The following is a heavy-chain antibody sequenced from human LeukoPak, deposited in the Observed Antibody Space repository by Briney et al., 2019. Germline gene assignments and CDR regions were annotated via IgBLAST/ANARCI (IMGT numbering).Heavy chain of an antibody. V-gene: IGHV4-31*03. J-gene: IGHJ1*01. CDR2: IYYSGST. CDR1: GGSISSGGYS. Sequence: TSSETLSLTCTVSGGSISSGGYSWSWIRQHPGKGLEWIGYIYYSGSTYYNPSLKSRVTISVDTSKNQFSLKLSSVTAADTAVYYCAKARTYGDYSEYSQHWGQGTLVTVSS. D-gene: IGHD4-17*01. CDR3: AKARTYGDYSEYSQH.